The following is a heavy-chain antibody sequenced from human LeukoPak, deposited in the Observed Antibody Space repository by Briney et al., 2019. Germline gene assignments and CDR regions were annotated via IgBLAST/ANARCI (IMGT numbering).Heavy chain of an antibody. D-gene: IGHD3-9*01. J-gene: IGHJ5*02. CDR3: ARSTRYYDILTGYGWFDP. CDR1: GFTFNDYY. CDR2: ISSSGSTI. Sequence: PGGSLRLSCAASGFTFNDYYMSWIRQAPGKGLEWVSYISSSGSTIYYADSVKGRFTISRDNAKNSLYLQMNSLRAEDTAVYYCARSTRYYDILTGYGWFDPWGQGTLVTVSS. V-gene: IGHV3-11*01.